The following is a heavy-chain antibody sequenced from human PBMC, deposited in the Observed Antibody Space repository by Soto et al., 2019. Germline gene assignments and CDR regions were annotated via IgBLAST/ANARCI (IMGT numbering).Heavy chain of an antibody. V-gene: IGHV2-5*02. CDR1: GFSLNTGGVG. CDR3: AYSRCGGDCLQSYSSHYYYGLDV. J-gene: IGHJ6*02. Sequence: QITLKESGPTLVKPTQTLTLTCTISGFSLNTGGVGVGWIRQPPGKALEWLALIYWDEDKRYSPSLKSRLTITKDPAKNQVVLTMPNMDPLDTATYYCAYSRCGGDCLQSYSSHYYYGLDVWGQGTTVTVSS. D-gene: IGHD2-21*02. CDR2: IYWDEDK.